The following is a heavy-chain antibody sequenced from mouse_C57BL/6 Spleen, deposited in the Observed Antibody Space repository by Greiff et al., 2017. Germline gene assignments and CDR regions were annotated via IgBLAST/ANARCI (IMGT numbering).Heavy chain of an antibody. J-gene: IGHJ2*01. CDR2: IDPETGGT. V-gene: IGHV1-15*01. Sequence: VQLQQSGAELVRPGASVTLSCKASGYTFTDYEMHWVKQTPVHGLEWIGAIDPETGGTAYNQKFKGKAILTADKSSSTAYMELRSLTSEDSAVYYCTRKPRTRFDYWGQGTTRTVSS. D-gene: IGHD1-3*01. CDR3: TRKPRTRFDY. CDR1: GYTFTDYE.